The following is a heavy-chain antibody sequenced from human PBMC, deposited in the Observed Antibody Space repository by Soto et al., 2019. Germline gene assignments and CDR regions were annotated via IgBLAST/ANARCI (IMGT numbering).Heavy chain of an antibody. J-gene: IGHJ4*02. CDR2: ISATSANI. Sequence: PGASLRLSCAASGFTSSSYGVHWVRQAPGKGLEWVSYISATSANIYYAASVKGRFTISRDNAANTLYLQMSSLRDEDTAIYYCARGVAAIGTGYFDYWARGTLVTVSS. CDR1: GFTSSSYG. D-gene: IGHD6-13*01. CDR3: ARGVAAIGTGYFDY. V-gene: IGHV3-48*02.